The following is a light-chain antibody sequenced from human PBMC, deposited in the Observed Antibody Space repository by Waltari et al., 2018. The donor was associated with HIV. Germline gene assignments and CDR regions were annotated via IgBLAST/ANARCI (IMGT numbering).Light chain of an antibody. CDR3: QQYGSSPET. CDR1: QSVSRRY. V-gene: IGKV3-20*01. CDR2: GAS. J-gene: IGKJ1*01. Sequence: EIVLPQSNGTMSFSPGEGATLPCRASQSVSRRYLAGYQQKPGQAPRLLIYGASSRATGIPDRFSGSGSGTDFTLTISRRGPEDFAVYYCQQYGSSPETFGQGTKVEIK.